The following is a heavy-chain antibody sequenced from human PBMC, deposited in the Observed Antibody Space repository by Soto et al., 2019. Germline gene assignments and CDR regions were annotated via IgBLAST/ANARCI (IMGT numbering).Heavy chain of an antibody. V-gene: IGHV6-1*01. CDR2: TYYGSKWYN. CDR3: ARDQGGP. J-gene: IGHJ4*02. Sequence: SQTLSLTCVISGDSVSGNSAAWSWIRQTPSRGLEWLGRTYYGSKWYNDYAVSVKSRISIKPDTSKNQFSLQLNSVTPEDTAVYYCARDQGGPWGQGTLVTVSS. CDR1: GDSVSGNSAA.